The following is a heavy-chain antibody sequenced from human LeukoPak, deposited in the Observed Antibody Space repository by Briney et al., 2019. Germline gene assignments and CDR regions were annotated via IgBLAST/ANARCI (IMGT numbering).Heavy chain of an antibody. J-gene: IGHJ5*02. V-gene: IGHV4-39*07. CDR1: GGSIASNTYY. CDR2: VSYSGKI. D-gene: IGHD3-3*01. CDR3: ARAQLYSGFWSNYPNNWFDP. Sequence: PSETLSLTCTVSGGSIASNTYYWGWIRQSPGKALEWIGTVSYSGKIFYNPSLRSRVTLSVDTSNNHFSLKLTSVTAADTAFYYCARAQLYSGFWSNYPNNWFDPWGQGTLVIVSS.